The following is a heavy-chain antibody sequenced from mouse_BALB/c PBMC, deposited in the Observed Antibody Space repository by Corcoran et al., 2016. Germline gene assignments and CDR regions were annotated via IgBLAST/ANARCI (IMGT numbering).Heavy chain of an antibody. V-gene: IGHV14-3*02. CDR3: ARGTTVVARARDY. CDR2: IDPANGNT. J-gene: IGHJ4*01. CDR1: GFNIKDTY. Sequence: EVQLQQSGAELVKPGASVKLSCTASGFNIKDTYMHWVKQRPEQGLEWIGRIDPANGNTKYDPKFQGKATITADTSSNTAYLQLSSLTSEDTAVYYCARGTTVVARARDYWGQGTPVTVSS. D-gene: IGHD1-1*01.